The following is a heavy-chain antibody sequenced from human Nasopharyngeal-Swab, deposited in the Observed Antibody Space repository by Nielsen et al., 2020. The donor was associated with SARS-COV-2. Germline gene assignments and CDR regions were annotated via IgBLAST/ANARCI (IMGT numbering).Heavy chain of an antibody. Sequence: WVRQAPGQGLEWMGMINPSGGSIRVGTTIYAQKFRGRVTVTRDTSTSTAYMELSNLRSENTAVYFCSRVSPVRNSLDYWGQGTLVTVSS. D-gene: IGHD1-14*01. J-gene: IGHJ4*02. V-gene: IGHV1-46*01. CDR2: INPSGGSI. CDR3: SRVSPVRNSLDY.